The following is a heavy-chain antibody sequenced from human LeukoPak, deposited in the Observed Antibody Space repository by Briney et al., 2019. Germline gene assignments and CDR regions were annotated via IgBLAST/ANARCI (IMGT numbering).Heavy chain of an antibody. CDR2: IWYDGSNK. CDR3: ARDPFRGGIAAAGTGIVY. CDR1: GFTFSSYG. V-gene: IGHV3-33*01. Sequence: GGSLRLSCAASGFTFSSYGMHWVRQAPGRGLEWVAVIWYDGSNKYYADSVKGRFTISRDNSKNTLYLQMNSLRAEDTAVYYCARDPFRGGIAAAGTGIVYWGQGTLVTVSS. J-gene: IGHJ4*02. D-gene: IGHD6-13*01.